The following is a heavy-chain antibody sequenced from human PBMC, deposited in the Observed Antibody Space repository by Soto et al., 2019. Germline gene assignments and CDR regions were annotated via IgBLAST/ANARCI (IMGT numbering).Heavy chain of an antibody. CDR2: ISAYNGNT. D-gene: IGHD5-12*01. CDR3: ARWLSNPPTDY. J-gene: IGHJ4*02. V-gene: IGHV1-18*01. CDR1: GGTFSSYA. Sequence: ASVKVSCKASGGTFSSYAISWVRQAPGQGLEWMGWISAYNGNTNYAQKLQGRVTMTTDTSTSTAYMELRSLRSDDTAVYYCARWLSNPPTDYWGQGTLVTVSS.